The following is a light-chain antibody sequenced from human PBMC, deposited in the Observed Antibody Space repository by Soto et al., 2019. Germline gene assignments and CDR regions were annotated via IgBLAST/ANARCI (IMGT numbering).Light chain of an antibody. V-gene: IGKV3-20*01. Sequence: EIMLTQSPGTPSLSPGERATLSCRASQSVSSYYLAWYQQKPGQAPRLLIYAASSRATGIPDRFSGGGSGTAFTLTISRLEPEDFAVYYCQQCGSSPWTFGQGTKVDIK. J-gene: IGKJ1*01. CDR1: QSVSSYY. CDR3: QQCGSSPWT. CDR2: AAS.